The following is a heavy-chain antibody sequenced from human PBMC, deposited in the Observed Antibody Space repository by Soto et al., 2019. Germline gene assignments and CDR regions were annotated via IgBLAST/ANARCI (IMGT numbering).Heavy chain of an antibody. J-gene: IGHJ6*04. V-gene: IGHV4-30-4*01. CDR2: SYHSGST. Sequence: SETRSLTCTVSGDSIRSDAHYWTWILQPPGKGLEWIGYSYHSGSTYHNPSLKSRVSISVDTSKNQFSLKVTSVTAADTAVYYCARLPFKIFRVVINYYGREVWGKGNTVSVSS. D-gene: IGHD3-3*01. CDR3: ARLPFKIFRVVINYYGREV. CDR1: GDSIRSDAHY.